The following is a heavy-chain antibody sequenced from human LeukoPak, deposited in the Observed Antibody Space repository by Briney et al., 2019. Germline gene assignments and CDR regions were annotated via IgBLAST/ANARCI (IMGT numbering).Heavy chain of an antibody. CDR1: GYTFTGYY. Sequence: ASVKVSCKASGYTFTGYYMHWVRQAPGQGLEWMGWINPNSGGTNYAQKFQGRVTMTRDTSISTAYMELSRLRSDDTAVYYCARASYYYDSSGYPGYYFDYWGQGTLVTASS. D-gene: IGHD3-22*01. J-gene: IGHJ4*02. CDR3: ARASYYYDSSGYPGYYFDY. V-gene: IGHV1-2*02. CDR2: INPNSGGT.